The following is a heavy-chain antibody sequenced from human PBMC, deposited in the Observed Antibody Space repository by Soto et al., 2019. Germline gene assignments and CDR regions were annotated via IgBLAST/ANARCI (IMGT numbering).Heavy chain of an antibody. CDR2: IYHSGST. CDR1: GGSISSGGYS. CDR3: ARDREYYGMDV. D-gene: IGHD3-10*01. J-gene: IGHJ6*02. V-gene: IGHV4-30-2*01. Sequence: SETLSLTCAVSGGSISSGGYSWSWIRQPPGKGLEWIGYIYHSGSTYYNPSLKSRVTISVDRSKNQFSLKLSSVTAADTAVYYCARDREYYGMDVWGQGTTVTVSS.